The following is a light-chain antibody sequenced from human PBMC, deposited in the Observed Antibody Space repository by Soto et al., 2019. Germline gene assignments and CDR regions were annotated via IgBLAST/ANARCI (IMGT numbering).Light chain of an antibody. V-gene: IGLV2-11*01. J-gene: IGLJ3*02. CDR2: DVN. Sequence: QSVLTQPRSVSGSPGQSVTISCTGTSSDVGGYNYVSWYQQYPGKAPKFMIYDVNKRPSGVPDRFSGSKSGNTASLTISGLQADDEADYYCCSYTGSFTGVFGGGTKLTVL. CDR3: CSYTGSFTGV. CDR1: SSDVGGYNY.